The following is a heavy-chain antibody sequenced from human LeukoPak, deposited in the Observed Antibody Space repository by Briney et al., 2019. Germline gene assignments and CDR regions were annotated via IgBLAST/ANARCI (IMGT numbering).Heavy chain of an antibody. CDR3: ARLFGGVTTFDY. CDR1: GFSFGNFW. CDR2: MKGDASLI. V-gene: IGHV3-7*01. J-gene: IGHJ4*02. D-gene: IGHD2-8*02. Sequence: PGGSLRLSCAASGFSFGNFWMSWVRQAPGRGLQWVAGMKGDASLIYYVDSVKGRFTISLDNARNSLYMQMNSLRVEDAAVYYCARLFGGVTTFDYWGQGALVTVSS.